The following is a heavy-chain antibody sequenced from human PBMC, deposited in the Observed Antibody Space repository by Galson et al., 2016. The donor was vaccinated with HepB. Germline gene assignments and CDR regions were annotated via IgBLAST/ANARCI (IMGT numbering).Heavy chain of an antibody. D-gene: IGHD6-19*01. CDR1: GFNFSNFA. V-gene: IGHV3-30-3*01. CDR3: ARSTSGCMDV. CDR2: ISYDGSKK. J-gene: IGHJ6*04. Sequence: SLRLSCAASGFNFSNFAMHWVRQAPGKGLEWMAVISYDGSKKYYTDSVKGRFTISRDNSKNTLFLQMTSLRAEDTAVYYCARSTSGCMDVWGKGTTVTVSS.